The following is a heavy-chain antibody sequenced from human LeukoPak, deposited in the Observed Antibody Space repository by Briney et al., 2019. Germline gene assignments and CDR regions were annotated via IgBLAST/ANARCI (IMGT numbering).Heavy chain of an antibody. Sequence: KPSETLSLTYTVSGGSISSSSYYWGWIRQPPGKGLEWIGSIYYSGSTYYNPSLKSRVTISVDTSKNQFSLKLSSVTAADTAVYYCATDLVISLRLGELSLVDYWGQGTLVTVSS. CDR1: GGSISSSSYY. CDR3: ATDLVISLRLGELSLVDY. D-gene: IGHD3-16*02. V-gene: IGHV4-39*07. CDR2: IYYSGST. J-gene: IGHJ4*02.